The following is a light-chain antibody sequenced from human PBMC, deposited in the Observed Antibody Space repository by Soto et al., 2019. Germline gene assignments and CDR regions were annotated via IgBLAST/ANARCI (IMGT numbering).Light chain of an antibody. CDR2: GNT. CDR1: SADIGAGFD. Sequence: QSVLTQPPSVSGAPGQRVTSSCSGSSADIGAGFDVHWYQHLPGTAPKLLIYGNTNRPSGVPGRFSGSKSGTSASLVISGLQAEDEADYYCQSYENSRTGFYVFGTGTKLTVL. J-gene: IGLJ1*01. V-gene: IGLV1-40*01. CDR3: QSYENSRTGFYV.